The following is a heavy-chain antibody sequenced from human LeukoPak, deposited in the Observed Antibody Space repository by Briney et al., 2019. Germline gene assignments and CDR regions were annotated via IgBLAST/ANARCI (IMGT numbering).Heavy chain of an antibody. J-gene: IGHJ4*02. CDR3: RGPLR. CDR1: GFTFSDHY. D-gene: IGHD3-10*01. Sequence: PGGSLRLSCAASGFTFSDHYMDWVRQAPGKGLEWVGRTRNKANSYTTEYAASVKGRFTISRDDSKNSLYLQMSSLKTEDTAVYYCRGPLRWGQGTLVTVSS. CDR2: TRNKANSYTT. V-gene: IGHV3-72*01.